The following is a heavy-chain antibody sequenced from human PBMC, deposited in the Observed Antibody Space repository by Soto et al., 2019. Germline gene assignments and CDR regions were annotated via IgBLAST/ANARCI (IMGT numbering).Heavy chain of an antibody. CDR3: ARDRYCSGGSCYHPEYFDY. CDR2: IYTSGST. Sequence: LSLTCTVSGGSISSYYWSWIRQPAGKGLEWIGRIYTSGSTNYNPSLKSRVTMSVDTSKNQFSLKLSSVTAADTAVYYCARDRYCSGGSCYHPEYFDYWGQGTLVTVSS. D-gene: IGHD2-15*01. J-gene: IGHJ4*02. V-gene: IGHV4-4*07. CDR1: GGSISSYY.